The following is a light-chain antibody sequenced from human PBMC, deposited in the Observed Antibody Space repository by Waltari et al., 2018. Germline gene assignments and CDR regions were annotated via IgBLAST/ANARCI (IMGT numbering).Light chain of an antibody. CDR1: QSVNTW. CDR2: RAS. V-gene: IGKV1-5*03. Sequence: IQMTQSPSTLSASAGDRVVIPCRASQSVNTWLAWYQQRPGKAPNLLIYRASSLQSGGPSRFSGRGSGTEFTLTINSLQPDDFASYYCQQYNSFPWTFGQGTKVEIK. CDR3: QQYNSFPWT. J-gene: IGKJ1*01.